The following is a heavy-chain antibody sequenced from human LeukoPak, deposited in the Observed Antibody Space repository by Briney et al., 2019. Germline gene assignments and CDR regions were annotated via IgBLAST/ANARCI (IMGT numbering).Heavy chain of an antibody. CDR1: GFTFSSYW. V-gene: IGHV3-74*01. J-gene: IGHJ3*02. D-gene: IGHD4-17*01. CDR2: INSDGSST. CDR3: ARDVDYGDYYDAFDI. Sequence: GGSLRLSCAASGFTFSSYWMHWVRQAPGRGLVWVSRINSDGSSTSYADSVKGRFTISRDNAKNTLYLQMNSLRAEDTAVYYCARDVDYGDYYDAFDIWGQGTMVTVSS.